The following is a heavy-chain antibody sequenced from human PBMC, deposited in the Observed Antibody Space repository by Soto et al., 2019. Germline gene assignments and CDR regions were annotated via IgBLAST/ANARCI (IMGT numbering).Heavy chain of an antibody. CDR2: IYYSGST. Sequence: PSETLSLTCTVSGGSVSSGSYYWCWIRQPPGKGLEWIGYIYYSGSTNYNPSLKSRVTISVDTSKNQFSLKLSSVTAADTAVYYCARDVGVLENGMDVWGQGTTVTVSS. J-gene: IGHJ6*02. V-gene: IGHV4-61*01. D-gene: IGHD2-15*01. CDR3: ARDVGVLENGMDV. CDR1: GGSVSSGSYY.